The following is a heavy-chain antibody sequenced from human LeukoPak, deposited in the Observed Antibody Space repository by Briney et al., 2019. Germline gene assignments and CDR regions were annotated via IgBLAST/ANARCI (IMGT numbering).Heavy chain of an antibody. J-gene: IGHJ4*02. CDR1: GYTFTDYY. V-gene: IGHV1-2*02. CDR2: INPNSGGT. CDR3: ARARDSGGSCYTDY. D-gene: IGHD2-15*01. Sequence: ASVKVSCKASGYTFTDYYIHWVRQAPGQGLEWMGWINPNSGGTNYAQKFQGRVTMTRDMSTSTVYMELSSLRSEDTAVYYCARARDSGGSCYTDYWGQGTLVTVSS.